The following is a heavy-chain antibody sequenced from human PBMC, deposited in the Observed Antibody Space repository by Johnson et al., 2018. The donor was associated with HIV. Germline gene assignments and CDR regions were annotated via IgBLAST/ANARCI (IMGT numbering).Heavy chain of an antibody. V-gene: IGHV3-30*02. CDR2: TRFDGSKK. CDR1: GFTFSSYG. CDR3: AKVGVAAKFREYDGFDI. J-gene: IGHJ3*02. Sequence: QVQLVESGGGVVQPGGSLRLSCAASGFTFSSYGMHWVRQTPGKGLEWVAFTRFDGSKKYYAESVKGRFTISRDNFKNTMYLQMNSLRPEDTSVYYCAKVGVAAKFREYDGFDIWGQGTVVTVSS. D-gene: IGHD1-26*01.